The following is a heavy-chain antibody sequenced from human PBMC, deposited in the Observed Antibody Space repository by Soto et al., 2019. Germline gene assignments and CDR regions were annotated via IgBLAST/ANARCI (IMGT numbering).Heavy chain of an antibody. CDR1: GFTFSSYG. J-gene: IGHJ6*02. D-gene: IGHD2-15*01. CDR2: ISYDGSNK. Sequence: QVQLVESGGGVVQPGRSLRLSCAASGFTFSSYGMHWVRQAPGKGLEWVAVISYDGSNKYYADSVKGRFTISRDNSKNTLYLQMNSRRAEDTAVYYCAKDSGVVVVGRMDVWGQGTTVTVSS. CDR3: AKDSGVVVVGRMDV. V-gene: IGHV3-30*18.